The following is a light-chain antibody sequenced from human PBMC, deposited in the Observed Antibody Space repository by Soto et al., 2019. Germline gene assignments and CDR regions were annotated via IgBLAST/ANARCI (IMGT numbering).Light chain of an antibody. Sequence: DIQMTQSPSTLSASVGDRVTITCRASQSISHWLAWYQQKPGKAPKVLIYKASTLQTGVPSRFSGSGSGTEFTLTVCSLQPDDCASYYCQLYNTYSPTFGQGTKLEIK. CDR2: KAS. V-gene: IGKV1-5*03. J-gene: IGKJ2*01. CDR3: QLYNTYSPT. CDR1: QSISHW.